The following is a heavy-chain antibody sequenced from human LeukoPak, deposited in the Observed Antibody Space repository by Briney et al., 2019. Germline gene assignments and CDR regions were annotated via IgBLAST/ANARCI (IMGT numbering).Heavy chain of an antibody. V-gene: IGHV3-23*01. CDR1: GFIFGDYA. CDR3: AKRPIFGELLYYFDY. Sequence: PGGSLRLSCAASGFIFGDYAMTWVRQAPGKGLEWVSSISGSGETTYYADSVEGRLTISRDNSQNTLYLQMNSLRAEDTAIYYCAKRPIFGELLYYFDYWGQGTLVTVSS. CDR2: ISGSGETT. D-gene: IGHD3-10*01. J-gene: IGHJ4*02.